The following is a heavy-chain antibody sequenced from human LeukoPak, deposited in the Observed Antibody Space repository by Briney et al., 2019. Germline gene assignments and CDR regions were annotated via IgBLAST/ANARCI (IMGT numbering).Heavy chain of an antibody. CDR2: IYPGDSDT. CDR3: ARSRPTQIPVAGVLDAFDI. D-gene: IGHD6-19*01. CDR1: GFTFSNHG. J-gene: IGHJ3*02. V-gene: IGHV5-51*01. Sequence: PGGSPRLSCAASGFTFSNHGMNWVRQMPGKGLERMGIIYPGDSDTRYSPSFQGQVTISADKSISTAYLQWSSLKASDTAMYYCARSRPTQIPVAGVLDAFDIWGQGTMVTVSS.